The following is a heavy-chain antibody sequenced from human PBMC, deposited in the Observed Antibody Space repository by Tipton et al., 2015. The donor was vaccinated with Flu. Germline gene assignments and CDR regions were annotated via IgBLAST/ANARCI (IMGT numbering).Heavy chain of an antibody. J-gene: IGHJ4*02. Sequence: TLSLTCTVSSGSISGHYWTWIRQPPGEGLEWIGYVYYSGSTNYSPSLKSRVAISVDTSKNQFSLKLSSVTPADTAVYYCARDVAAVPAAIRDWGQGTLVTVSS. D-gene: IGHD6-13*01. CDR1: SGSISGHY. CDR3: ARDVAAVPAAIRD. CDR2: VYYSGST. V-gene: IGHV4-59*11.